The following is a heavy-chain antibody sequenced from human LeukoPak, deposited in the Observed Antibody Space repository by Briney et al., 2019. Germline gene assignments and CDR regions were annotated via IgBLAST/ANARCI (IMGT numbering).Heavy chain of an antibody. CDR2: IYYSGST. D-gene: IGHD6-19*01. CDR1: GGSISSGDYY. Sequence: PSETLSLTCTVSGGSISSGDYYWRWIRQPPGKGLEWIGYIYYSGSTYYNPSLKSRVTISVDTSKNQFSLKLSSVTAADTAVYYCARDRTGYSSGWYIAFDIWGQGTMVTVSS. J-gene: IGHJ3*02. V-gene: IGHV4-30-4*01. CDR3: ARDRTGYSSGWYIAFDI.